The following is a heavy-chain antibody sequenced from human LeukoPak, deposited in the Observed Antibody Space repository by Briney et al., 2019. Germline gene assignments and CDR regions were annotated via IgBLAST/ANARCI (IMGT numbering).Heavy chain of an antibody. V-gene: IGHV3-21*01. CDR3: ARDPCSGSYGDYYYYMDV. D-gene: IGHD1-26*01. CDR2: ITSSSSYI. Sequence: GGSLRLSCAASGFTFSSYNMNWVRQAPGKGLEWVSSITSSSSYIYYADSVKGRFTISRDNAKNSLYLQMNSLRAEDTAVYYCARDPCSGSYGDYYYYMDVWGKGTTVTISS. CDR1: GFTFSSYN. J-gene: IGHJ6*03.